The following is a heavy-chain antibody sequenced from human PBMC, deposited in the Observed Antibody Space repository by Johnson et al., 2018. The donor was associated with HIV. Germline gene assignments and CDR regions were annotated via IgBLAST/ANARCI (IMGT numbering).Heavy chain of an antibody. CDR3: ARVGDWGSAYDAFDI. J-gene: IGHJ3*02. CDR2: INWNGAKT. D-gene: IGHD7-27*01. CDR1: GFTFDYHG. V-gene: IGHV3-20*04. Sequence: VQLVESGGGVVRPGGSLRLSCAASGFTFDYHGMNWVRQAPGKGLEWVSGINWNGAKTGYADSVKGRITISRDNSKKTLYLQMSSLRIEDTAVYYCARVGDWGSAYDAFDIGGQGTMVTVSS.